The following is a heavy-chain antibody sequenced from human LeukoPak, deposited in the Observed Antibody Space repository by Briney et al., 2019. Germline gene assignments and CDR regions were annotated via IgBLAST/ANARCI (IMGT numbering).Heavy chain of an antibody. CDR1: GYTFTSYG. CDR2: ISAYNGNT. J-gene: IGHJ6*02. CDR3: ARDQLERYYYYYGMDV. Sequence: PWASVKVSCKASGYTFTSYGISWVRQAPGQGLEWMGWISAYNGNTNYAQKLQGRVTMTTDTSTSTAYMELRSLRSDDTAVYYCARDQLERYYYYYGMDVWGQGTTVTVSS. D-gene: IGHD6-13*01. V-gene: IGHV1-18*01.